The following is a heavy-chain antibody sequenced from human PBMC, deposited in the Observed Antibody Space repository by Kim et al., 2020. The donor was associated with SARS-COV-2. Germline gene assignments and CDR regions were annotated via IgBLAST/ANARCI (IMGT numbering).Heavy chain of an antibody. CDR3: ARQEGSGWHFDY. Sequence: GGSLRLSCAASGFTFSSYEMNWVRQAPGKGLEWVSYISSIGSTIYYADSVKGRFTISRDNAKNSLYLQMNSLRAEDTAVYYCARQEGSGWHFDYWGQGTLVTVSS. D-gene: IGHD6-19*01. CDR2: ISSIGSTI. J-gene: IGHJ4*02. V-gene: IGHV3-48*03. CDR1: GFTFSSYE.